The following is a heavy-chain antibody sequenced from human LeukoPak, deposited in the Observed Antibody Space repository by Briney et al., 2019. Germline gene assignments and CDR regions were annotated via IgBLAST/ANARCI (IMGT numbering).Heavy chain of an antibody. CDR3: AREVRSYYGATIDY. CDR1: GGSISSYY. D-gene: IGHD3-10*01. J-gene: IGHJ4*02. V-gene: IGHV4-59*01. CDR2: IYYSGST. Sequence: SKTLSLTCTVSGGSISSYYWSWIRQPPGKGLEWIGYIYYSGSTNYNPSLKSRVTISVDTSKNQFSLKLSSVTAADTAVYYCAREVRSYYGATIDYWGQGTLVTVSS.